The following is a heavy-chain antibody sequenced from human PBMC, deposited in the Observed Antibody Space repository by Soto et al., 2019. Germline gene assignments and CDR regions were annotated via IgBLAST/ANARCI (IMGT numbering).Heavy chain of an antibody. CDR3: ASSYSGYLDN. V-gene: IGHV4-31*03. CDR2: IYHTGNT. CDR1: GGSMISGAYY. Sequence: SETLSLTCSVSGGSMISGAYYLNWIRQHPWKGLELIAYIYHTGNTYYNPSLRSRTTISVDTSENQFSLKLTSVTDADTAVYFCASSYSGYLDNWGQGTLVTVSS. D-gene: IGHD3-22*01. J-gene: IGHJ4*02.